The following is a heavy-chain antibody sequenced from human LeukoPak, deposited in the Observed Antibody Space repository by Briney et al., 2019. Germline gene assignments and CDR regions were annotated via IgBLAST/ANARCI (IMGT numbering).Heavy chain of an antibody. CDR2: ISSSGSTI. Sequence: QPGGPLRLSCAASGFTFSSYEMNWVRQAPGKGLEWVSYISSSGSTIYYADSVKGRFTISRDNAKNSLYLQMNSLRAEDTAVYYCARLHGNWFDPWGQGTLVTVSS. CDR1: GFTFSSYE. J-gene: IGHJ5*02. CDR3: ARLHGNWFDP. D-gene: IGHD4-17*01. V-gene: IGHV3-48*03.